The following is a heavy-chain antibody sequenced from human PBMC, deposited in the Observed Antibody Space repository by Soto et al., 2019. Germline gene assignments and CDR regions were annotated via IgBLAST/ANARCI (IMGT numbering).Heavy chain of an antibody. CDR1: GFSISNFG. J-gene: IGHJ3*02. D-gene: IGHD6-19*01. CDR3: AKDRLRAGGLVPIALDAFDT. Sequence: SLRLSCVVSGFSISNFGMHWVRQAPGKGLEWVAVISHDGTNKRYVDSVKGRFTISRDSSRNTLYLQMNFLRAEDTAVYYCAKDRLRAGGLVPIALDAFDTWGQGTMVTVSS. V-gene: IGHV3-30*18. CDR2: ISHDGTNK.